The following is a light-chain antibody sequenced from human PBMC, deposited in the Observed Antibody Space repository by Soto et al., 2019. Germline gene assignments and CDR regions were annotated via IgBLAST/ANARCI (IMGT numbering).Light chain of an antibody. CDR1: SSDVGLYNY. V-gene: IGLV2-14*01. J-gene: IGLJ2*01. CDR3: SSYTNRDTVL. Sequence: QSALTQPASVSGSPGQSITISCTGTSSDVGLYNYVSWYQQHPGKAPKVMIYEVSNRPSGVPNRFSGSKSGNTASLTISGLQAEDEADYYCSSYTNRDTVLFGGGTQLTVL. CDR2: EVS.